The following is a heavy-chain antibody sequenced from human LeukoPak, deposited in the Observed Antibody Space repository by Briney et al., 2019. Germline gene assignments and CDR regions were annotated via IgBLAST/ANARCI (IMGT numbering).Heavy chain of an antibody. V-gene: IGHV1-46*01. CDR1: GYTFTIYY. D-gene: IGHD3-22*01. Sequence: ASVTVSYKVSGYTFTIYYMHWVRQAPGQGQGWMGIINPSGGSTRYAQKFQGRGTITKDTYTGTDYMELSRQRSEDTAVYYCAKAVGSSGYFSRDAFDIWGQGTMVTVSS. J-gene: IGHJ3*02. CDR2: INPSGGST. CDR3: AKAVGSSGYFSRDAFDI.